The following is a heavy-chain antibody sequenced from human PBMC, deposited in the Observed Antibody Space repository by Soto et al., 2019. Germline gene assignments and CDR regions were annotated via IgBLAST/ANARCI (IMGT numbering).Heavy chain of an antibody. CDR3: ARVEGGGLDY. Sequence: EVQLVESGGGSVQPGGSLRLSCAASGFIFSTYSMNWVRQAPGKGLEWISYISWNSDTRFYADSVKGRFTISRDNAKNSLFLQMKGLRDEDAAMYYCARVEGGGLDYWGQGALVTVSS. CDR2: ISWNSDTR. D-gene: IGHD3-16*01. CDR1: GFIFSTYS. J-gene: IGHJ4*02. V-gene: IGHV3-48*02.